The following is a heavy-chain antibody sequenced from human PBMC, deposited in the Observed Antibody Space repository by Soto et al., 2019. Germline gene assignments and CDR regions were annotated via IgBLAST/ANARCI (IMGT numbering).Heavy chain of an antibody. CDR2: ISHSGST. D-gene: IGHD1-26*01. CDR3: ARGEELRYYYYGMDV. CDR1: GGSFSGYY. J-gene: IGHJ6*02. V-gene: IGHV4-34*01. Sequence: PSETLSLTCAVYGGSFSGYYWSWIRQPPGKGLEWIGEISHSGSTNYNPSLKSRVTISVDTSKNQFSLKLSSVTAADTAVYYCARGEELRYYYYGMDVWGQGTTVTVSS.